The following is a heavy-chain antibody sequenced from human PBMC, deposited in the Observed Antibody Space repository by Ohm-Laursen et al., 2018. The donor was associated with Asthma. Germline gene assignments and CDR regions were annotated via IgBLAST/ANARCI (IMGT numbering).Heavy chain of an antibody. J-gene: IGHJ4*02. D-gene: IGHD4-17*01. CDR2: IDWDDDT. V-gene: IGHV2-70*04. Sequence: TQTLTLTCTFSGFSLSTSGMRVSWIRQPPGTALEWLARIDWDDDTFYSTSLKTRLTISKDTSKNQVVLTMTNMDPVDTTTYYCARIGQYGDYDYWGQGTLVTVSS. CDR3: ARIGQYGDYDY. CDR1: GFSLSTSGMR.